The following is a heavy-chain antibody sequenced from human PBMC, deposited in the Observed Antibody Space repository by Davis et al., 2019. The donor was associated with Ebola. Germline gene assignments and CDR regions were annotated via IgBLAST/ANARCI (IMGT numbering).Heavy chain of an antibody. D-gene: IGHD6-19*01. CDR1: GLSVSDTY. Sequence: GESLKISCAASGLSVSDTYMTWVRQSPGRGLEWVSLTYSGGLSYYADSVRGRFIISRDKSNNTLYLEMNSLRVDDTAVYYCATTQWLREFDNWGQGTLVTVSS. CDR2: TYSGGLS. J-gene: IGHJ4*02. V-gene: IGHV3-53*05. CDR3: ATTQWLREFDN.